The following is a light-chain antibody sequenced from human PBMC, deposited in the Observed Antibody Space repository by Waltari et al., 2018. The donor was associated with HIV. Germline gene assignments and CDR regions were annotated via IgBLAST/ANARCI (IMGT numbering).Light chain of an antibody. CDR3: QQYNYWPRT. CDR1: QNVSSN. J-gene: IGKJ1*01. V-gene: IGKV3-15*01. CDR2: RTS. Sequence: EIEMTQSPATLSVSPGERATLSCRASQNVSSNLGWYQQKPGQAPRLLIYRTSTRTTGIPARFSGSGSGTEFTLTISSLQSEDFAVYHCQQYNYWPRTFGQGTKVEIK.